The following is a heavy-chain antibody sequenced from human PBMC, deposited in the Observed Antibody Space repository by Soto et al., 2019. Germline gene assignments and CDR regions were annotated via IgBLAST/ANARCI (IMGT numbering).Heavy chain of an antibody. Sequence: EVQLVESGGGLVQPGRSLRLSCVASGFTFDDYAMHWVRQAPGKGLEWVSGISWNSGSIVYADSVKGRFTISRDNAKNSLYLQMNSLRTEDSAFYYCAKGLSGRGAPYDPCGQGTQVTVAP. D-gene: IGHD1-1*01. CDR1: GFTFDDYA. J-gene: IGHJ5*02. CDR2: ISWNSGSI. CDR3: AKGLSGRGAPYDP. V-gene: IGHV3-9*01.